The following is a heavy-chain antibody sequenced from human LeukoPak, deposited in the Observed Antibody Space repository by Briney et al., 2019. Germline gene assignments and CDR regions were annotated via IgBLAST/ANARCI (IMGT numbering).Heavy chain of an antibody. CDR1: GGSISSGGYY. CDR2: IYHSGST. V-gene: IGHV4-30-2*01. J-gene: IGHJ4*02. Sequence: SETLSLTCTVSGGSISSGGYYWSWIRQPPGKGLEWIGYIYHSGSTYYNPSLKSRVTISVDRSKNQFSLKLSSVTAADTAVYYCARGLHRLGDDFWSGYYGPGTYYFDYWGQGTLVTVSS. D-gene: IGHD3-3*01. CDR3: ARGLHRLGDDFWSGYYGPGTYYFDY.